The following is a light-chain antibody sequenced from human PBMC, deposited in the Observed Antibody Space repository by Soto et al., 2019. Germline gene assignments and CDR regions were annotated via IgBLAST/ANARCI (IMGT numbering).Light chain of an antibody. Sequence: EIVLTQSPGTLSLSPGERATLSCRASQSVSSSYLDWYQQKPGQAPRLLIYDASNRATGIPDRFSGSGSGTDFTRTITSLEPEDFAVYYCQQRSNWPWTFGQGTKVDIK. J-gene: IGKJ1*01. CDR1: QSVSSSY. V-gene: IGKV3D-20*02. CDR3: QQRSNWPWT. CDR2: DAS.